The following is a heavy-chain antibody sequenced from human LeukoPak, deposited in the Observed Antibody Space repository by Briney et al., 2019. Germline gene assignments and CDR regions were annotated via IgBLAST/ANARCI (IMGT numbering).Heavy chain of an antibody. CDR3: ARRGWYGDDAFDI. J-gene: IGHJ3*02. CDR2: IYYSGST. D-gene: IGHD6-19*01. Sequence: KPSETLSLTCTVSGGSISSYYWSWIRQPPGKGLEWIGYIYYSGSTNYNPSLKSRVTISVDTSKNQFSLKLSSVTAADTAVYYCARRGWYGDDAFDIWGQGTMVTVSS. CDR1: GGSISSYY. V-gene: IGHV4-59*08.